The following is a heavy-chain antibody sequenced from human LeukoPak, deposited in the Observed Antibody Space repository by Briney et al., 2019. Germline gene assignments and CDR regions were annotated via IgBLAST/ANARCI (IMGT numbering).Heavy chain of an antibody. V-gene: IGHV3-23*01. J-gene: IGHJ5*02. D-gene: IGHD6-13*01. CDR2: ISGSGSDT. CDR3: AKGQGFSSTWYADH. Sequence: GGSLRLSCAASRFTFSNYAMSWVRQAPGKGLEWVSPISGSGSDTSYADSVRGRFTISRDNPKNTLYLQMTNLRDEDTALYFCAKGQGFSSTWYADHWGQGTLVTVSS. CDR1: RFTFSNYA.